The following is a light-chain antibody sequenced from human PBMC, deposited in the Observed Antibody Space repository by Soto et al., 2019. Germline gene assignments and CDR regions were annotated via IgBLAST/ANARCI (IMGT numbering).Light chain of an antibody. V-gene: IGLV1-51*01. J-gene: IGLJ3*02. CDR1: SSNIGNNY. CDR3: GTWDSSLSAGL. Sequence: QSVLTQSPSVSAAPGQKVTISCSGSSSNIGNNYVSWYQQLPGTAPKLLIYDNNNRPSGIPDRFSGSKSGTSATLGITGLQTGDEADYYCGTWDSSLSAGLFGGGTQLTVL. CDR2: DNN.